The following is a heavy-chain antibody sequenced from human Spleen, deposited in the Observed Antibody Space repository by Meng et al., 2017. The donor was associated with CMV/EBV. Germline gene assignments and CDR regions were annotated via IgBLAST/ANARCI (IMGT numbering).Heavy chain of an antibody. Sequence: GGSLRLSCAASGFTFSSYEMNWVRQAPGKGLEWVSYISSSGSLIYYADSVKGRFTISRDNAKNSLYLQMNSLRAEDTAFYYCAKNTWRHWGQGTLVTVSS. D-gene: IGHD2/OR15-2a*01. V-gene: IGHV3-48*03. CDR2: ISSSGSLI. CDR3: AKNTWRH. J-gene: IGHJ4*02. CDR1: GFTFSSYE.